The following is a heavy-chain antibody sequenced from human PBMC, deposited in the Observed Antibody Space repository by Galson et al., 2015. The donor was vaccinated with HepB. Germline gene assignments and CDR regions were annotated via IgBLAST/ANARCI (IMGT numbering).Heavy chain of an antibody. CDR3: VRDGSDWTPDLDY. CDR2: IDRDGSSK. CDR1: GFTLTSYW. Sequence: SLRLACAASGFTLTSYWMHWVRQVPGKGLEWVSRIDRDGSSKRYADSVKGRFTISRDNARNTLYLQMNSLRAEDTAVYYCVRDGSDWTPDLDYWGQGVLVPVSS. V-gene: IGHV3-74*01. J-gene: IGHJ4*02. D-gene: IGHD1-1*01.